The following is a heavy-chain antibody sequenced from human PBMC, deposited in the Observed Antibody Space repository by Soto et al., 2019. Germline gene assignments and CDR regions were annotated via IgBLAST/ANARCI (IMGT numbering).Heavy chain of an antibody. CDR1: GYTFTSYG. D-gene: IGHD3-3*01. CDR2: ISAYNGNT. CDR3: AKGAYYDFWSGYSAFDC. J-gene: IGHJ4*02. V-gene: IGHV1-18*01. Sequence: ASVKVSWKASGYTFTSYGISWVRQAPGQGLEWMGWISAYNGNTNYAQKLQGRVTMTTDTSTSTAYMELRSLRSDDTAIYYCAKGAYYDFWSGYSAFDCSGQGTLVTVSS.